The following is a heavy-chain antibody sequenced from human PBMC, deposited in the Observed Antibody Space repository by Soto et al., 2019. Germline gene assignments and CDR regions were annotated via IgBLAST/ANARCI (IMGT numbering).Heavy chain of an antibody. D-gene: IGHD3-16*01. CDR1: GFTFSNYA. Sequence: EVQLLDSGGGLVQPGGSLRLSCAASGFTFSNYAMTWVRQGPGKGLEWVSGISGSGGRSYYADSVKGRFTIPRDNSMNTLYLQIISRRADEPAVYYCAKAYAVCSSEQPYYLDYLGHRTPVTVSS. CDR3: AKAYAVCSSEQPYYLDY. V-gene: IGHV3-23*01. CDR2: ISGSGGRS. J-gene: IGHJ4*01.